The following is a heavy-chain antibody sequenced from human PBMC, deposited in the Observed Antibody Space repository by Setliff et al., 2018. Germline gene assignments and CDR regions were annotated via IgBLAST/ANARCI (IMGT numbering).Heavy chain of an antibody. CDR3: TTGSVCVGDCYSGRLNY. CDR2: TRDKANTYTT. Sequence: GGSLRLSCAASGFTFSNHYMDWVRQAPGKGLEGIGRTRDKANTYTTEYAASVKGRFTVSRDDSRNTLYLQMNSLKTEDTAVYYCTTGSVCVGDCYSGRLNYWGQGTLVTVSS. CDR1: GFTFSNHY. J-gene: IGHJ4*02. D-gene: IGHD2-21*02. V-gene: IGHV3-72*01.